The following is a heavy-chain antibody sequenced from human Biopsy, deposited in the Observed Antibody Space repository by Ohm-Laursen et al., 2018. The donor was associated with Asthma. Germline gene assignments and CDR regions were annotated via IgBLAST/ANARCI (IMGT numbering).Heavy chain of an antibody. CDR2: INFVFGTT. CDR1: AGTFNTYV. J-gene: IGHJ4*02. CDR3: ARKAGSCISRSCYSLDF. V-gene: IGHV1-69*13. D-gene: IGHD2-15*01. Sequence: SVKVFCKPLAGTFNTYVIGWASQAPGQGLGWQGGINFVFGTTTYTQKFQDRVTITADDSTSTVYMELSSPRSEDTAVYYFARKAGSCISRSCYSLDFCGQGTLVTVSS.